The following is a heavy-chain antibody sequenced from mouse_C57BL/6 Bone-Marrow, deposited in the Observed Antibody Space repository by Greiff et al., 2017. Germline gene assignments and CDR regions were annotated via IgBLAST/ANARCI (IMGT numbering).Heavy chain of an antibody. J-gene: IGHJ4*01. CDR3: ARKENPLGTMDY. Sequence: QVQLQQSGPGLVQPSQSLSITCTVSGFSLSTFGIHWVRQSPGKGLEWLGVIWSGGITDYNAAFISRLSISRDNSKSQVFFKMISLHADDTAIYYCARKENPLGTMDYWGQGTSVTVSS. V-gene: IGHV2-2*01. CDR1: GFSLSTFG. CDR2: IWSGGIT.